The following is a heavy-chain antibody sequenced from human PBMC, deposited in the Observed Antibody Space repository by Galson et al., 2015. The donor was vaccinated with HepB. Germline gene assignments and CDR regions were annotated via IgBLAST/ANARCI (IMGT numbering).Heavy chain of an antibody. J-gene: IGHJ5*02. D-gene: IGHD3-22*01. CDR2: ISSSSSYT. Sequence: SLRLSCAACGFTFSDYYMSWIRQAPGKGLEWVSYISSSSSYTNYADSVKGRFTISRDNAKNSLYLQMNSLRAEDTAVYYCARVKSSGYSPTGWFDPWGQGTLVTVSS. CDR1: GFTFSDYY. V-gene: IGHV3-11*06. CDR3: ARVKSSGYSPTGWFDP.